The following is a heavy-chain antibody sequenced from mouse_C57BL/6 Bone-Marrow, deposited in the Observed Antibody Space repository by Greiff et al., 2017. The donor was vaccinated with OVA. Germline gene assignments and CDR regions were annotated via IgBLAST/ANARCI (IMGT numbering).Heavy chain of an antibody. CDR2: INYDGSST. Sequence: EVQLVESEGGLVQPGSSMKLSCTASGFTFSDYYMAWVRQVPEKGLEWVANINYDGSSTYYLDSLKSRFIISRDNAKNILYLQMSSLKSEDTATYYCARENGGSTSYWYFDVWGTGTTVTVSS. CDR1: GFTFSDYY. D-gene: IGHD1-1*01. J-gene: IGHJ1*03. CDR3: ARENGGSTSYWYFDV. V-gene: IGHV5-16*01.